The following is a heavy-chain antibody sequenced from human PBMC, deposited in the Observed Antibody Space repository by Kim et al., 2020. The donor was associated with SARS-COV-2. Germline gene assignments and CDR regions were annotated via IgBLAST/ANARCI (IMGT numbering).Heavy chain of an antibody. Sequence: GGSLRLSCAASGFTFSSYGMHWVRQAPGKGLEWVAVISYDGSNKYYADSVKGRFTISRDNSKNTLYLQMNSLRAEDTAVYYCAKGGGYSSGWFDYWGQGT. V-gene: IGHV3-30*18. D-gene: IGHD6-19*01. J-gene: IGHJ4*02. CDR3: AKGGGYSSGWFDY. CDR1: GFTFSSYG. CDR2: ISYDGSNK.